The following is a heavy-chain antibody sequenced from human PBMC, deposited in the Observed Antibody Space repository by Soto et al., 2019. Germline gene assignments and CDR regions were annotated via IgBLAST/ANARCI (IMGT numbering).Heavy chain of an antibody. CDR3: AKEGAAAELGLYGMDV. J-gene: IGHJ6*02. CDR1: GFTFSSYA. V-gene: IGHV3-23*01. CDR2: ISGSGGST. Sequence: EVQLLESGGGLVQPGGSLRLSCAASGFTFSSYAMSWVRQAPGKGLEWVSAISGSGGSTYYADSVKGRFTISRDNSKNWLYLQMNSLRAEDTAVYYCAKEGAAAELGLYGMDVWGQGTTVTVSS. D-gene: IGHD6-13*01.